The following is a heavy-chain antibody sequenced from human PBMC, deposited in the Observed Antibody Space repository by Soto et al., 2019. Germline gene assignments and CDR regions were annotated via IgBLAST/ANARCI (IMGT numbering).Heavy chain of an antibody. CDR3: ARDIDLSVYYYGMDV. CDR1: GYTFTSYY. J-gene: IGHJ6*02. CDR2: INPSGGST. D-gene: IGHD2-15*01. Sequence: QVQLVQSGAEVKKPGASVKVSCKASGYTFTSYYMHWVRQAPGQGLEWMGIINPSGGSTSYAQKFQGRVTMTSDTSTRTVYMELSSLRSEDTAVYYCARDIDLSVYYYGMDVWGQGTTVTVSS. V-gene: IGHV1-46*01.